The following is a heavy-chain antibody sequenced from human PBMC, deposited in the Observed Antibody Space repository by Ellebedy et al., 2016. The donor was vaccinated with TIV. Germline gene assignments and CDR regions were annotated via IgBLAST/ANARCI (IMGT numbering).Heavy chain of an antibody. J-gene: IGHJ4*02. D-gene: IGHD6-19*01. V-gene: IGHV3-30-3*01. Sequence: GESLKISCAASGFTFSSYAMHWVRQAPGKGLEWVAIVSSDGSNEYYTDTVKGRFSISRDNSENTIYLQMDSLRPEDTAVYYCARDLGWGCLDSWGQGTLVTVSS. CDR2: VSSDGSNE. CDR1: GFTFSSYA. CDR3: ARDLGWGCLDS.